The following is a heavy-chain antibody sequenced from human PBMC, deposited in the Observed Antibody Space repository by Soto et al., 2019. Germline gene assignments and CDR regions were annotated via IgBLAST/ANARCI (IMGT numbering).Heavy chain of an antibody. D-gene: IGHD2-2*02. CDR3: AHTQGIVLVPAAIWY. V-gene: IGHV3-23*01. CDR1: GFTFSSYA. J-gene: IGHJ4*02. CDR2: ITASGGST. Sequence: GGSLRLSCAASGFTFSSYAMHWVRQAPGKGLEWVSGITASGGSTSYADSVKGRFTISRDNSKNTLYLQMNSLRAEDTAVYYCAHTQGIVLVPAAIWYWGQGTLVTVSS.